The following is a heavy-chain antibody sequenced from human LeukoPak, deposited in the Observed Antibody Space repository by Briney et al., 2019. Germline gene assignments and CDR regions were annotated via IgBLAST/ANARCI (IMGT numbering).Heavy chain of an antibody. V-gene: IGHV4-59*01. CDR3: ARGGICYGDAFCNWFDP. J-gene: IGHJ5*02. CDR1: GGSISGYY. CDR2: IYYSGSA. Sequence: SETLSLTCSVSGGSISGYYWSWIRQPLGKGLEWIGYIYYSGSANYNPSLKSRVTISVDTSKNQFSLKLSSVTAADTAVYYCARGGICYGDAFCNWFDPWGQGTPVTVSS. D-gene: IGHD4-17*01.